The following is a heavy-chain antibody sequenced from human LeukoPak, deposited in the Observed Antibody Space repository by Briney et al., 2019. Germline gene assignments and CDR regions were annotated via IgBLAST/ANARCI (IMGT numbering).Heavy chain of an antibody. Sequence: ASVKVSCKASGYTFTSYDINWVRQATGQGLEWMGWMNPNSGNTNYAQKLQGRVTMTTDTSTSTAYMELRSLRSDDTAVYYCARDRRINYYGSGSRFDPWGQGTLVTASS. J-gene: IGHJ5*02. CDR2: MNPNSGNT. D-gene: IGHD3-10*01. CDR1: GYTFTSYD. CDR3: ARDRRINYYGSGSRFDP. V-gene: IGHV1-18*01.